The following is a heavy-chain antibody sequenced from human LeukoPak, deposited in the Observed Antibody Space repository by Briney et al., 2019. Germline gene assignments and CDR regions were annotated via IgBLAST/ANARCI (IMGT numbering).Heavy chain of an antibody. V-gene: IGHV4-34*01. Sequence: SETLSLTCTVSGGSINSDYWSWIRQPAGKGLEWIGEINHSGSTNYNPSLKSRVTISVDTSKNQFSLKLSSVTAADTAVYYCARSSYFPPRTPNYWGQGTLVTVSS. D-gene: IGHD2-21*01. CDR1: GGSINSDY. CDR2: INHSGST. J-gene: IGHJ4*02. CDR3: ARSSYFPPRTPNY.